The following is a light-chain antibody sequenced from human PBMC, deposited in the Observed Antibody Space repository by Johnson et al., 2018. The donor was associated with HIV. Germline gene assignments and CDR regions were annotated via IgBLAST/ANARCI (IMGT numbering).Light chain of an antibody. V-gene: IGLV1-51*01. CDR1: SSNIGNNY. Sequence: QSVLTQPPSVSAAPGQKVTISCSGSSSNIGNNYVSWYQQLPGTAPKLLIYDNNKRPSGIPARFSGSKSATSATLDITGLQPGAEADYYCGTWDGSLSVCVFGAGTEVT. CDR2: DNN. J-gene: IGLJ1*01. CDR3: GTWDGSLSVCV.